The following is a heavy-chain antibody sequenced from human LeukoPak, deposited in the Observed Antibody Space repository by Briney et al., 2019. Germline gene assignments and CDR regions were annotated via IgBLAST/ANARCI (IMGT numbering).Heavy chain of an antibody. CDR1: GFTFSSYS. J-gene: IGHJ3*02. CDR3: ARRWLQSWAFDI. D-gene: IGHD5-24*01. CDR2: ITTSSSYI. Sequence: GGSLRLSCAASGFTFSSYSMKWVRQAPGKGLEWVSSITTSSSYIYYADSVKGRFTISRDNAKKLLYLHMNSLRAEDTAVYYCARRWLQSWAFDIWGQGQWSPSLQ. V-gene: IGHV3-21*01.